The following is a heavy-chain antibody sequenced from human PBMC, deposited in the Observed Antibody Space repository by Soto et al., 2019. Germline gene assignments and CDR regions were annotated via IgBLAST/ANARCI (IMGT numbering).Heavy chain of an antibody. J-gene: IGHJ4*02. V-gene: IGHV4-59*01. CDR3: ARGSGWYFH. CDR1: GDSISGSS. D-gene: IGHD6-19*01. CDR2: MYLSGST. Sequence: QVQLQESGPGLVKPSETLSLTCSVSGDSISGSSWSWIRQPPGKGLEWIAYMYLSGSTNYNPSLKSRVTRSVDTSKNQFSLKLSSVPAAETAVYYCARGSGWYFHWGQGTLVTVSS.